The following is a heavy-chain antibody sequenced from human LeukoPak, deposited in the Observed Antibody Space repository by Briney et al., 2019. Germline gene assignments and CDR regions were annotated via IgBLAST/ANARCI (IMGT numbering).Heavy chain of an antibody. D-gene: IGHD1-26*01. CDR2: LSYSGST. V-gene: IGHV4-59*12. CDR1: GGSISSCC. CDR3: ARGEGVLNWFDP. Sequence: SETLSLTCTVSGGSISSCCWTWIRQPPGKGLEWIGLLSYSGSTNCNPSLKSRVTMSVDTSKNQFSLKLRFVTAADTAVYYCARGEGVLNWFDPWGQGTLVTVSS. J-gene: IGHJ5*02.